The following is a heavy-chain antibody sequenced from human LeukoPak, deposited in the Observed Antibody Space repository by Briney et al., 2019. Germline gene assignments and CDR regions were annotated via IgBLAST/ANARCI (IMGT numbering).Heavy chain of an antibody. CDR2: INPNSGGT. CDR1: GYTFTGYY. CDR3: ASRDSSGWYSDY. D-gene: IGHD6-19*01. J-gene: IGHJ4*02. Sequence: ASVKVSCKASGYTFTGYYMHWVRQAPGQGLEWMGWINPNSGGTNYAQKYQGRVTMTRDTSISTAYMELSRLRSDDTAVYYCASRDSSGWYSDYWGQGTLVTVST. V-gene: IGHV1-2*02.